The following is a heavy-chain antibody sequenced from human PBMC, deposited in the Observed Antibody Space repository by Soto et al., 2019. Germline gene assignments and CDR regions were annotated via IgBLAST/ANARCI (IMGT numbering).Heavy chain of an antibody. D-gene: IGHD6-13*01. CDR3: AIKTYSSSWKVAAFEI. Sequence: ASVKVSCKASGYTFTSYDINWVRQATGQGLEWMGWMNPNSGNTGYAQKFQGRVTMTRNTSISTAYMELSSLRSEDTAVYYCAIKTYSSSWKVAAFEIWGQGTMVTVSS. CDR1: GYTFTSYD. J-gene: IGHJ3*02. CDR2: MNPNSGNT. V-gene: IGHV1-8*01.